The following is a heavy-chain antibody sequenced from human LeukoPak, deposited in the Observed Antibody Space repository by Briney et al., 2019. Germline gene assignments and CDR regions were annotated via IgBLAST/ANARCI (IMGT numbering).Heavy chain of an antibody. CDR2: IYASGST. D-gene: IGHD5-18*01. J-gene: IGHJ6*02. V-gene: IGHV4-4*07. CDR3: ARLGSYGYGYYYGMDV. Sequence: SETLSLTCTVSGGSISSYYWSWIRQPAGKGLEWIGRIYASGSTNYNPSLKSRVTISVDTSKNQFSLKLSSVTAADTAVYYCARLGSYGYGYYYGMDVWGRGTTVTVSS. CDR1: GGSISSYY.